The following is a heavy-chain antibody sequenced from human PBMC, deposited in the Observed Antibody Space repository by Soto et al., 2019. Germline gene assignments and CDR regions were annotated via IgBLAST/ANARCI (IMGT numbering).Heavy chain of an antibody. CDR1: GYTFTSYD. D-gene: IGHD3-10*01. V-gene: IGHV1-8*01. J-gene: IGHJ5*02. Sequence: GASVKVSCKASGYTFTSYDISWVRQATGQGLEWMGWMNPNSGNTGYAQKFQGRVTMTRNTSISTAYTELSSLRSEDTAVYYCARSSMVRGVISWFDPWGQGTLVTVSS. CDR2: MNPNSGNT. CDR3: ARSSMVRGVISWFDP.